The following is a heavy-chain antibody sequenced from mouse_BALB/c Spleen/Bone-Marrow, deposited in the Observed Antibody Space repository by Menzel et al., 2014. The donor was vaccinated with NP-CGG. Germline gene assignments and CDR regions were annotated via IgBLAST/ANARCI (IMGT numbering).Heavy chain of an antibody. CDR3: TTLARNKFDY. D-gene: IGHD3-1*01. Sequence: DVKLVESGTVLARPGAAVKMSCKASGYTFSNYWMHWVKQRPGQGLEWIGTIYPGNSDTTYNQKFKGKATLTAVTSTSTAYMELSSPTNEDSAVYYCTTLARNKFDYWGQGTTLTVSS. CDR2: IYPGNSDT. J-gene: IGHJ2*01. V-gene: IGHV1-5*01. CDR1: GYTFSNYW.